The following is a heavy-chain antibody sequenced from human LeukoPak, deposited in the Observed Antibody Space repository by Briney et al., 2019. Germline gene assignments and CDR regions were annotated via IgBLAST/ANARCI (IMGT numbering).Heavy chain of an antibody. CDR1: GFTFSSYG. D-gene: IGHD3-3*01. J-gene: IGHJ4*02. Sequence: GGSLRLSCAASGFTFSSYGMYWVRQAPGKGLEWVAVIWYDGSNKYYADSVKGRFTISRDNSKNTLYLQMNSLRAEGTAVYYCARDPLEWFPSYHFDYWGQGTLVTVSS. CDR3: ARDPLEWFPSYHFDY. CDR2: IWYDGSNK. V-gene: IGHV3-33*01.